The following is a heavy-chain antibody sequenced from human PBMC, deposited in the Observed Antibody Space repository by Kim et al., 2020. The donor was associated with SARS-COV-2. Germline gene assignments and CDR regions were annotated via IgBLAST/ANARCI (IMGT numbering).Heavy chain of an antibody. CDR1: GLTFSSYD. J-gene: IGHJ6*02. D-gene: IGHD4-17*01. CDR3: ARAFYGGTYYYYYGMDV. V-gene: IGHV3-13*04. Sequence: GGSLRLSCAASGLTFSSYDMHWVRQATGKGLEWVSAIGTAGDTYYPGSVKGRFTISRENAKNSLYLQMNSLRAGDTAVYYCARAFYGGTYYYYYGMDVCGQGTTVTVSS. CDR2: IGTAGDT.